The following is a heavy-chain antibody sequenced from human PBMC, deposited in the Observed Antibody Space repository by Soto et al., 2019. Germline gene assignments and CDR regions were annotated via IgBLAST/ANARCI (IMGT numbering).Heavy chain of an antibody. V-gene: IGHV1-18*01. CDR3: ARGPTDYYDNSGDYFLDY. D-gene: IGHD3-22*01. CDR1: GYTFTTYG. Sequence: QVPLVQSGAEVKKPGASVKVSCKASGYTFTTYGMSWVRQAPGQGLDWMGWISTYNGNTKYAERLQDRVTMTTDTTTSTAYMELRSLRSDDTAVYYCARGPTDYYDNSGDYFLDYWGQGTLVTVSS. CDR2: ISTYNGNT. J-gene: IGHJ4*02.